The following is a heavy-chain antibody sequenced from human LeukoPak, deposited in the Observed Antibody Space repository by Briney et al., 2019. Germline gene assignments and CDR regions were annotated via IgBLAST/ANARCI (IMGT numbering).Heavy chain of an antibody. CDR2: IYHSGST. D-gene: IGHD3-22*01. CDR3: ARNADDSSSYPYFDY. J-gene: IGHJ4*02. CDR1: GGSISNYY. V-gene: IGHV4-59*01. Sequence: PSETLSLTCIVSGGSISNYYWSWIRQPPGKELEWIGYIYHSGSTNYNPSLKSRVTISQDTSKNQFSLKLSSVTAADTAVYYCARNADDSSSYPYFDYWGQGTLVTFSS.